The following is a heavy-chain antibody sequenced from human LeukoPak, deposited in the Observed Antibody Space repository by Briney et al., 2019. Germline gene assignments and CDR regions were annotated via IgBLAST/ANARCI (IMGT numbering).Heavy chain of an antibody. D-gene: IGHD3-16*01. CDR2: IRYDGSNK. CDR1: GFTFSSYG. CDR3: VRAPGGSFDS. Sequence: GGSLRLSCAASGFTFSSYGMHWVRQAPGKGLEWVAFIRYDGSNKYYADSVKGRFTISRDNSKNSLYLQMSSLRVEDTAVYYRVRAPGGSFDSWGQGTLVTVSS. J-gene: IGHJ4*02. V-gene: IGHV3-30*02.